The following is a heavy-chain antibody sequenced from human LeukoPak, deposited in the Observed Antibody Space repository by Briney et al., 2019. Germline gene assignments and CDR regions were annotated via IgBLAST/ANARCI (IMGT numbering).Heavy chain of an antibody. J-gene: IGHJ6*03. Sequence: SETLSLTCTVSGGSISSYYWSWIRQPPGKGLEWIGYIYYSGSTNYNPSLKSRVTISVDTSKNQFSLKLSSVTAADTAVYYCARDLVAAAVDYYYYYMDVWGKGTTVTVSS. D-gene: IGHD6-13*01. CDR3: ARDLVAAAVDYYYYYMDV. CDR2: IYYSGST. V-gene: IGHV4-59*12. CDR1: GGSISSYY.